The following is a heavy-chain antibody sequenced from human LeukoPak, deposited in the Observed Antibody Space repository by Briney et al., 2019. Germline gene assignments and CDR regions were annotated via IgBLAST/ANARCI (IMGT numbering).Heavy chain of an antibody. CDR3: ARDAPIDTIFGVVSPFDY. V-gene: IGHV1-18*01. Sequence: ASVKVSCKASGYTFTSYGISWVRQAPGQGLEWMGWISAYNGNTNHAQKLQGRVTMTTDTSTSTAYMELRSLRSDDTAVYYCARDAPIDTIFGVVSPFDYWGQGTLVTVSS. J-gene: IGHJ4*02. D-gene: IGHD3-3*01. CDR2: ISAYNGNT. CDR1: GYTFTSYG.